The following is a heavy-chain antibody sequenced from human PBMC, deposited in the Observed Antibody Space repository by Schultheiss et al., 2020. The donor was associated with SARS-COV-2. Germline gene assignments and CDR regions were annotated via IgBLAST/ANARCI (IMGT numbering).Heavy chain of an antibody. CDR3: ARVTSSSGD. J-gene: IGHJ4*02. CDR2: MNPNSGNT. CDR1: GYTFTSYG. V-gene: IGHV1-8*02. D-gene: IGHD6-13*01. Sequence: ASVKVSCKASGYTFTSYGISWVRQAPGQGLEWMGWMNPNSGNTGYAQKFQGRVTMTRDTSISTAYMELSRLRSDDTAVYYCARVTSSSGDWGQGTLVTVSS.